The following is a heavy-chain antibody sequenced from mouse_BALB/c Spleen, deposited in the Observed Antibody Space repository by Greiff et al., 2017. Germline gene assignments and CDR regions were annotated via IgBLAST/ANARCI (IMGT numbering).Heavy chain of an antibody. CDR2: ISTYYGDA. CDR3: ARDDREAMDY. CDR1: GYTFTDYA. D-gene: IGHD2-3*01. Sequence: VQLQESGAELVRPGVSVKISCKGSGYTFTDYAMHWVKQSHAKSLEWIGVISTYYGDASYNQKFKGKATMTVDKSSSTAYMELARLTSEDSAIYYCARDDREAMDYWGQGTSVTVSS. V-gene: IGHV1S137*01. J-gene: IGHJ4*01.